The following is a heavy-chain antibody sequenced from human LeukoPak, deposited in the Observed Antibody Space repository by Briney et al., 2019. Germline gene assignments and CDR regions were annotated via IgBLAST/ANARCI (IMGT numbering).Heavy chain of an antibody. CDR1: GYTFTSYY. J-gene: IGHJ4*02. V-gene: IGHV1-46*01. D-gene: IGHD1-7*01. CDR2: INPSGGST. CDR3: ARDEGPPRYNWNYGGPDY. Sequence: ASVTVSFKASGYTFTSYYMHWVRQAPGQGLEWMGIINPSGGSTSYAQKFQGRVTMTRGTSTSTFYMDLSTLRSEDTAVYYCARDEGPPRYNWNYGGPDYWGQGTLVTVSS.